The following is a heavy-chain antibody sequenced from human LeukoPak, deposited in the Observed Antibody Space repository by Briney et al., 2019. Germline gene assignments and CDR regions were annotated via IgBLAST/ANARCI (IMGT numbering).Heavy chain of an antibody. CDR3: ARDISINTKNAFDI. V-gene: IGHV1-46*01. D-gene: IGHD3-9*01. J-gene: IGHJ3*02. CDR2: INTSGGST. Sequence: ASVKVSCKASGYTFTNYYIHWVRQAPGQGLDWIGMINTSGGSTSNAQRFQGRVSMARDTSTSTVYMELSSLRSDDTAVYYCARDISINTKNAFDIWGQGTMVTVSS. CDR1: GYTFTNYY.